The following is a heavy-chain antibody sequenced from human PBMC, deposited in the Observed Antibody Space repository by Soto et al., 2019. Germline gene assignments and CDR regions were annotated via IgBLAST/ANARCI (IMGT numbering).Heavy chain of an antibody. CDR1: GGSISSYY. V-gene: IGHV4-59*01. Sequence: SETLSLTCTVSGGSISSYYWSWIRQPPGKGLEWIGYIYYSGSTNYNPSLKSRVTISVDTSKNQFSLKLSSVTAADTAVYYCARVGDIVVVPAATVYGMDVWGQGTTVTVSS. J-gene: IGHJ6*02. CDR3: ARVGDIVVVPAATVYGMDV. CDR2: IYYSGST. D-gene: IGHD2-2*01.